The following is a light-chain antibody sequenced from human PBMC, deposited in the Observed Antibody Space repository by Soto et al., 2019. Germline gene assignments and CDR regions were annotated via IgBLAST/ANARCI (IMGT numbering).Light chain of an antibody. J-gene: IGKJ1*01. Sequence: GDRVTITCRASQSITTFLAWYQQKPGKAPQILIYDASSLETGVPSRFSGSGSGTEFTLTISSLQPDDFATYYCQQYTSYPWTFGQGTKVDIK. V-gene: IGKV1-5*01. CDR3: QQYTSYPWT. CDR1: QSITTF. CDR2: DAS.